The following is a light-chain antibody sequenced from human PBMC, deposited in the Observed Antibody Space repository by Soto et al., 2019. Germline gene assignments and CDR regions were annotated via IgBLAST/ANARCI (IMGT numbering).Light chain of an antibody. CDR1: SSDVGGYNY. CDR2: DVT. Sequence: QSALTQPRSVSGSPGQSVTISCTGTSSDVGGYNYVSWYQQHPGKAPKLMIYDVTKRPSGVPDRFSGSKSGNTASLTISGLQAEDEADYYCCSYAGRYTRTWVFGGGTQLTVL. V-gene: IGLV2-11*01. CDR3: CSYAGRYTRTWV. J-gene: IGLJ3*02.